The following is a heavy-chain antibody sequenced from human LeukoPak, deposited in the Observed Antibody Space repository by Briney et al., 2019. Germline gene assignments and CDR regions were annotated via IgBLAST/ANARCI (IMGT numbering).Heavy chain of an antibody. CDR2: IRFEGSNK. D-gene: IGHD3-22*01. Sequence: GGSLRLSCAASGFTFSSYGMHWVRQAPGKGLEWVAFIRFEGSNKYYADSVKGRFTVSRDNSKNTLYLQMNSLTTADTAVYYCAKDFTYYYDSSNYDWGQGALVTVSS. V-gene: IGHV3-30*02. CDR3: AKDFTYYYDSSNYD. J-gene: IGHJ1*01. CDR1: GFTFSSYG.